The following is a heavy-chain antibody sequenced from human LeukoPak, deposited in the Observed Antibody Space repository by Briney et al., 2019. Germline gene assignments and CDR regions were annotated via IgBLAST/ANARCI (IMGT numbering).Heavy chain of an antibody. CDR1: GGSIDITNY. D-gene: IGHD4-11*01. CDR2: INHSGST. Sequence: PSETLSLTCGVSGGSIDITNYWSWVRQAPGKGLEWIGEINHSGSTNYNPSLKSRVTISVDTSKNQFSLKLSSVTAADTAVYYCARGRRSPYRYWGQGTLVTVSS. V-gene: IGHV4-4*02. CDR3: ARGRRSPYRY. J-gene: IGHJ4*02.